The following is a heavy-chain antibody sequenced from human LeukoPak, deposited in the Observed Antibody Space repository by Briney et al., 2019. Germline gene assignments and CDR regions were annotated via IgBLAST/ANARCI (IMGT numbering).Heavy chain of an antibody. CDR3: AELGITMIGGV. V-gene: IGHV3-48*04. Sequence: GGSLRLSCAASGFTLSSYGMSWVRQAPGKGLEWVSYISSSGSTIYYADSVKGRFTISRDNAKNSLYLQMNSLRAEDTAVYYCAELGITMIGGVWGKGTTVTISS. CDR1: GFTLSSYG. D-gene: IGHD3-10*02. CDR2: ISSSGSTI. J-gene: IGHJ6*04.